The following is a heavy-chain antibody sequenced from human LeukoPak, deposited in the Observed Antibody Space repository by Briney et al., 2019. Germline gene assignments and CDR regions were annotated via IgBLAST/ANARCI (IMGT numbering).Heavy chain of an antibody. D-gene: IGHD1-26*01. V-gene: IGHV4-34*01. CDR1: GGSFSGYY. J-gene: IGHJ5*02. CDR2: INHSGST. Sequence: KTSETLSLTCAVYGGSFSGYYWSWIRQPPGKGLEWIGEINHSGSTNYNPSLKSRVTISVDTSKNQFSLKLSSVTAADTAVYYCARGYRIGVVGATKALKGSSANNWFDPWGQGTLVTVSS. CDR3: ARGYRIGVVGATKALKGSSANNWFDP.